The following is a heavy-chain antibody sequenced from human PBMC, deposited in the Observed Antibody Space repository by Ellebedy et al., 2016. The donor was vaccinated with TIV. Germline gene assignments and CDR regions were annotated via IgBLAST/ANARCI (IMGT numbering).Heavy chain of an antibody. CDR3: ARDKGWAVAGTKRFDY. Sequence: PGGSLRLSCAASGITFSSHAISWVRQAPGKGLEWVASIKQEGYEKRYVDSVEGRFTISRDNVKNSLYLQMNSLRAEDTAVYYCARDKGWAVAGTKRFDYWGQGTLVTVSS. V-gene: IGHV3-7*01. J-gene: IGHJ4*02. CDR2: IKQEGYEK. CDR1: GITFSSHA. D-gene: IGHD6-19*01.